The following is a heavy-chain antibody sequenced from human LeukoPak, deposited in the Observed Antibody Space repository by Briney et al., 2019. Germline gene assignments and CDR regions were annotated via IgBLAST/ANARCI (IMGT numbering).Heavy chain of an antibody. CDR3: ARDWGSIKVIADY. CDR1: GYTFISYG. CDR2: ISSNSDNT. Sequence: ASVKVFCKATGYTFISYGISWVRQAPGQGLEWMGWISSNSDNTNYAQKLQGRVTMTTDTSTSTAYMELRSLRSDDTAVYYCARDWGSIKVIADYWGQGTLVTVSS. V-gene: IGHV1-18*01. J-gene: IGHJ4*02. D-gene: IGHD3-16*01.